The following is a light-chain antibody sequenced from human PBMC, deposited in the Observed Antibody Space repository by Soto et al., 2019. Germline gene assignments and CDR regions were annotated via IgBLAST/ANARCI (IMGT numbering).Light chain of an antibody. V-gene: IGLV2-23*01. J-gene: IGLJ1*01. CDR2: EGI. CDR3: CSYAGSGTDNYV. Sequence: LTQPASVSGSPGQSITISCTGTSSDIGTYNLVSWYQHYPGKAPKLMIYEGIKRPSGVSNRFSGSKSGNTASLTISGLQAEDEADYYCCSYAGSGTDNYVFGSGTRSPS. CDR1: SSDIGTYNL.